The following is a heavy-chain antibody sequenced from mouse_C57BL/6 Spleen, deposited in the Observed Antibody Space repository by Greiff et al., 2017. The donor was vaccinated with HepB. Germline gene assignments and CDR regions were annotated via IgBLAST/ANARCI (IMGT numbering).Heavy chain of an antibody. V-gene: IGHV1-82*01. J-gene: IGHJ3*01. CDR2: IYPGDGDT. D-gene: IGHD2-4*01. CDR3: ASPYDYGFAY. Sequence: QVQLKQSGPELVKPGASVKISCKASGYAFSSSWMNWVKQRPGKGLEWIGRIYPGDGDTNYNGKFKGKATLTADKSSSTAYMQLSSLTSEDSAVYFCASPYDYGFAYWGQGTLVTVSA. CDR1: GYAFSSSW.